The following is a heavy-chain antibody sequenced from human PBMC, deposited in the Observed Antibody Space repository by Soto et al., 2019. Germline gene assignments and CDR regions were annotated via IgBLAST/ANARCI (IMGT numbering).Heavy chain of an antibody. D-gene: IGHD3-22*01. CDR1: GFTFTNYG. V-gene: IGHV1-18*01. J-gene: IGHJ4*02. CDR2: ISAHNGNT. Sequence: QIQLVQSGAEVKKPGTSVKVSCKTSGFTFTNYGIKWVRQAPGQGLEWMGWISAHNGNTYYTKNFQGRVTMTTDASTTTAYMEMRSLRSDDTAFYYCARESWQWLDYWGQGTLVTVSS. CDR3: ARESWQWLDY.